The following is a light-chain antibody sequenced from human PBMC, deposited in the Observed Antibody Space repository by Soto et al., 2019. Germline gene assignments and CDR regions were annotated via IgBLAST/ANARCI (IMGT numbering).Light chain of an antibody. J-gene: IGLJ1*01. V-gene: IGLV2-11*01. CDR1: SSDVGTYTY. CDR2: DVI. CDR3: CSYAGSYTHV. Sequence: QSALTQPRSVSGSPGQSVTISCTGTSSDVGTYTYVSWYQQHPGKAPKLIIYDVIKRPSGVPDRFSGSKSGNTASLTISGLQAEDEAHYYCCSYAGSYTHVFGTGTKLTVL.